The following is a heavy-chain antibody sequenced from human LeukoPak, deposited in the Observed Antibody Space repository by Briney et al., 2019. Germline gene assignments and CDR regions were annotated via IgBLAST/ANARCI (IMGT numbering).Heavy chain of an antibody. CDR1: GFTFSSYA. V-gene: IGHV3-23*01. Sequence: GGSLRLSCAASGFTFSSYAMSWVRQARGKGLEWVSGISGSGGSTYYADSVKGRFTISRDNSKNTLSLQMSSLRAEDTAAYYCAKSYGDYGSLFDYWGQGTLVTVSS. J-gene: IGHJ4*02. CDR2: ISGSGGST. D-gene: IGHD4-17*01. CDR3: AKSYGDYGSLFDY.